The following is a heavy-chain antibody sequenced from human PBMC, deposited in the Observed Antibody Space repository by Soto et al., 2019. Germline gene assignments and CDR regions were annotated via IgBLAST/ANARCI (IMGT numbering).Heavy chain of an antibody. CDR3: ASPINLIDDNDPLSV. J-gene: IGHJ3*01. CDR2: ISYEGSNT. V-gene: IGHV3-30*04. Sequence: GSLKISCAAYRFTFNDYALHWVRQAPGKGLAWVASISYEGSNTYYADSVKGRFTISRDESKNTLYLQMSGLRVEDTAVYICASPINLIDDNDPLSVWAQGSMVPV. CDR1: RFTFNDYA. D-gene: IGHD3-22*01.